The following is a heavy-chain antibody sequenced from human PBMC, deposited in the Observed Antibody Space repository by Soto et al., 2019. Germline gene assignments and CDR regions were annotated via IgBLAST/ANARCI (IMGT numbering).Heavy chain of an antibody. V-gene: IGHV4-39*01. D-gene: IGHD3-22*01. CDR3: ARRDHRARSGYYYAAFDI. CDR1: GGSISSSSYY. CDR2: IYYSGST. Sequence: SETLSLTCTVSGGSISSSSYYWGWIRQPPGKGLEWIGSIYYSGSTYYNPSLKSRVTISVDTSKNQFSLKLSSVTAADTAVYYCARRDHRARSGYYYAAFDIWGQGTMVTVSS. J-gene: IGHJ3*02.